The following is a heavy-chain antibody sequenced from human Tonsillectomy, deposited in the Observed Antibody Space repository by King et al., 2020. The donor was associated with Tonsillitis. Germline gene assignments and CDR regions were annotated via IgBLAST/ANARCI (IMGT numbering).Heavy chain of an antibody. D-gene: IGHD3-22*01. CDR1: GGTFNSHA. V-gene: IGHV1-69*01. CDR2: IIPIFATT. Sequence: QLVQSGAEVKKPGSSVKVSCKASGGTFNSHAISWVRQAPGQGLEWMGGIIPIFATTNYAQKFQGRVTITADESTSTAYMELSSLRSEDTAVYYCASGYYDSSDYFYYWGQGTLVTVSS. CDR3: ASGYYDSSDYFYY. J-gene: IGHJ4*02.